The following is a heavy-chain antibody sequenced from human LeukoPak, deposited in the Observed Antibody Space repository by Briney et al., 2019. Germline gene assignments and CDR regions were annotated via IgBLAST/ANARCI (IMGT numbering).Heavy chain of an antibody. J-gene: IGHJ3*02. CDR3: AKEKTAYYFDGSDYLEDAFDI. Sequence: PGGSLRLSCAASGFTFDDYGMSWVRQAPGKGLEWVSGISWNSATIAYADSVKGRFRISRDNAKNSLYLQMNSLRPEDTAFYYCAKEKTAYYFDGSDYLEDAFDIWGQGTMVTVSS. D-gene: IGHD3-22*01. CDR1: GFTFDDYG. V-gene: IGHV3-9*01. CDR2: ISWNSATI.